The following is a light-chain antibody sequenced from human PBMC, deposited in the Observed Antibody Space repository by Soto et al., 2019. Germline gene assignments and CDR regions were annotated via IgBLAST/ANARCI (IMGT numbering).Light chain of an antibody. V-gene: IGKV1-16*01. CDR3: QQYESFFPLT. CDR1: QGVSSY. J-gene: IGKJ4*01. Sequence: DIQMTQSPSTLSGSVGDRVTSTCRVSQGVSSYLAWYQQKPGKAPKLLISAASTLQSGVPSRFSGSRSGTDFTLTISSLQPDDFATYHCQQYESFFPLTFGGGTKVDIK. CDR2: AAS.